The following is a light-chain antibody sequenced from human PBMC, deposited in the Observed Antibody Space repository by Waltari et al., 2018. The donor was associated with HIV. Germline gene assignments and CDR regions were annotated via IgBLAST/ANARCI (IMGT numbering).Light chain of an antibody. CDR3: CSYAGSYTWV. J-gene: IGLJ3*02. Sequence: QSALTQPRSVSGSPGLSVTISCTGTSSDVGTYNYFSWYQQHPANAPKLMIYNVNKRPSGVPDRFSGSKSGNTASLTISGLQADDEADYYCCSYAGSYTWVFGGGTKLTVL. CDR1: SSDVGTYNY. CDR2: NVN. V-gene: IGLV2-11*01.